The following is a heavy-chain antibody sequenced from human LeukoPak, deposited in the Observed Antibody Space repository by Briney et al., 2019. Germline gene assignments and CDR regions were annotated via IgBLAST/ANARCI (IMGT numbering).Heavy chain of an antibody. D-gene: IGHD3-22*01. J-gene: IGHJ4*02. CDR2: INPNNGGT. Sequence: ASVKVSCKASGYTFTSYYMHWVRQAPGQGLEWIGWINPNNGGTNYAQKFQDRVTMTRDTSISTAYMELSRLTSDDTAVYYCARDQNFHGSGGYYGIDCWGQGTLVTVSS. V-gene: IGHV1-2*02. CDR3: ARDQNFHGSGGYYGIDC. CDR1: GYTFTSYY.